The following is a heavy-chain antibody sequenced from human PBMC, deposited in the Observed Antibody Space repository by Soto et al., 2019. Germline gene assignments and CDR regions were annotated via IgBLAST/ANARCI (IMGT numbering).Heavy chain of an antibody. CDR1: GFTFSTDA. J-gene: IGHJ3*01. V-gene: IGHV3-23*01. D-gene: IGHD1-26*01. Sequence: GGSLRLSCAASGFTFSTDAMSLVRQAPGKGLEWVSFISSNGGITYYADSVQGRFTISRDNSKNTLYLQMNSLRAEDTAAYYCATDGRYFDVWAHGTMVTVSS. CDR2: ISSNGGIT. CDR3: ATDGRYFDV.